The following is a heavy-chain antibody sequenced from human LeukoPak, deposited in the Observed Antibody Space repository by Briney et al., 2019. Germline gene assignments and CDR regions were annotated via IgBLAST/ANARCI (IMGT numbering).Heavy chain of an antibody. CDR3: GRGPGYRSDY. CDR2: INRDGSEK. D-gene: IGHD5-12*01. V-gene: IGHV3-7*05. Sequence: PGGSLRLSCAASGLTFNTYWMTWVRQAPGKGLEWVANINRDGSEKNYVGCVRGRFTISRDNTKNSLYLQMNSLTVEDTAVYYCGRGPGYRSDYWGQGTLVTVSS. CDR1: GLTFNTYW. J-gene: IGHJ4*02.